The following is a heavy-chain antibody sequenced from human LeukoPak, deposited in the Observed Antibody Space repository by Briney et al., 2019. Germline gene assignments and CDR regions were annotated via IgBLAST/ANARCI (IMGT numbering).Heavy chain of an antibody. J-gene: IGHJ6*03. CDR3: ARCMSELDYGDYAYYFHMDV. CDR1: GDSLTSGSRY. Sequence: SGTLSLTCTVSGDSLTSGSRYWSWVRQPAGKGLGWIGLLYSSTTTTYNPSLESRVTISGDTAKNQSSLKLDSVTAADTAVYFCARCMSELDYGDYAYYFHMDVWGKGTTVTVS. V-gene: IGHV4-61*02. D-gene: IGHD4-17*01. CDR2: LYSSTTT.